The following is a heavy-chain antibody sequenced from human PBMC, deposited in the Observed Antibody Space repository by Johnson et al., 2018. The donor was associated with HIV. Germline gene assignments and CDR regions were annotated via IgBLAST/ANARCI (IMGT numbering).Heavy chain of an antibody. CDR1: GFTFSSYG. V-gene: IGHV3-33*08. CDR2: IRYDGSNK. CDR3: ARGDCNNTSWPRNAFDI. J-gene: IGHJ3*02. Sequence: VESGGGVVQPGRSLRLSCAASGFTFSSYGMHWVRQAPGKGLEWVAFIRYDGSNKYYADSVKGRFTISRDNSKNTLYLQMNSLRAGDTAVYYCARGDCNNTSWPRNAFDIWGQGKMVTVSS. D-gene: IGHD2-2*01.